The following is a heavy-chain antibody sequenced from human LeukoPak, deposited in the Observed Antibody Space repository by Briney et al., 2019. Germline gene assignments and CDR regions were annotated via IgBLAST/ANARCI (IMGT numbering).Heavy chain of an antibody. CDR1: GFTFSSYA. V-gene: IGHV3-23*01. CDR2: ITSSGGNT. D-gene: IGHD3-22*01. J-gene: IGHJ4*02. CDR3: ASHDSSGYYLYRYFTY. Sequence: GGSLRLSCAASGFTFSSYAMSWVRQAPGKGAEWISSITSSGGNTYNADSVKGRFTISRDNSKNTLYLQMNSLRAEDTAVYYCASHDSSGYYLYRYFTYWGQGHLVTVSS.